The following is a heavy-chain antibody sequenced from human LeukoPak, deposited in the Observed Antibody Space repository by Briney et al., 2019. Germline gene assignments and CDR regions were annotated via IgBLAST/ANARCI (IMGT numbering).Heavy chain of an antibody. CDR1: AFTFSSYA. J-gene: IGHJ4*02. CDR2: ISYDGSNK. CDR3: ARDYYDSSGFDY. D-gene: IGHD3-22*01. V-gene: IGHV3-30-3*01. Sequence: GGSLRLACAASAFTFSSYAMHWDRQAPGKVLEWVAVISYDGSNKYYADSVKGRFTISRDHSKNTLYLQMNSLRAEDTAVYYCARDYYDSSGFDYWGQGTLVTVSS.